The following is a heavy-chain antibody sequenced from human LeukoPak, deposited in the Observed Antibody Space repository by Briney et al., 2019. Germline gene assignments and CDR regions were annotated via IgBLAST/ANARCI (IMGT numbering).Heavy chain of an antibody. Sequence: GASVKVSCKASGYTFTSYGISWVRQAPGQGLEWMGWINPNSGGTNYAQKFQGRVTMTRDTSISTAYMELSRLRSDDTAVYYCARERARRGWSAIDYWGQGTLVTVSS. CDR1: GYTFTSYG. CDR2: INPNSGGT. J-gene: IGHJ4*02. D-gene: IGHD3-3*01. V-gene: IGHV1-2*02. CDR3: ARERARRGWSAIDY.